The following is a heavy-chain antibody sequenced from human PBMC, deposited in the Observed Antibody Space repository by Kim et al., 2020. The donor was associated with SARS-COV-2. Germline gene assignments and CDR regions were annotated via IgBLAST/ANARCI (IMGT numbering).Heavy chain of an antibody. CDR3: AKRGLAAGDAFDI. D-gene: IGHD6-13*01. CDR2: ISYDGSNK. V-gene: IGHV3-30*18. J-gene: IGHJ3*02. Sequence: GGSLRLSCAASGFTFSSYGMHWVRQAPGKGLEWVAVISYDGSNKYYADSVKGRFTISRDNSKNTLYLQMNSLRAEDTAVYYCAKRGLAAGDAFDIWGQGTMVTVSS. CDR1: GFTFSSYG.